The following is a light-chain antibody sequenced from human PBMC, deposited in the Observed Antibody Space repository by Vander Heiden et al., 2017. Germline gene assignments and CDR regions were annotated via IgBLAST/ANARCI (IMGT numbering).Light chain of an antibody. CDR3: QQYNSYPST. V-gene: IGKV1-5*03. CDR2: KAS. CDR1: QSISSW. J-gene: IGKJ2*02. Sequence: DIQMPQSPSTQSASVGDRVTITYRASQSISSWLALYQQKPGKAPKPLIYKASSLESGGPSRFSGSGSGTEFTLTISSLQPYDFATYYCQQYNSYPSTFGQGTKLEIK.